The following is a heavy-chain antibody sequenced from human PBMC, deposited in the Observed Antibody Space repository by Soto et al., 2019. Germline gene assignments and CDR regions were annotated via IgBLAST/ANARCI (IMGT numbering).Heavy chain of an antibody. CDR2: TYYRSKWYN. D-gene: IGHD3-10*01. CDR3: PRDVTMVRGVTTQSYYYYGMDV. J-gene: IGHJ6*02. Sequence: PSQTLSLTCAISGDSVSSNSAAWNWIRQSPSRGLEWLGRTYYRSKWYNDYAVSVKSRITINPDNSKNQFSLQLNSVTPEDTAVYYCPRDVTMVRGVTTQSYYYYGMDVWGQGTTVTGSS. V-gene: IGHV6-1*01. CDR1: GDSVSSNSAA.